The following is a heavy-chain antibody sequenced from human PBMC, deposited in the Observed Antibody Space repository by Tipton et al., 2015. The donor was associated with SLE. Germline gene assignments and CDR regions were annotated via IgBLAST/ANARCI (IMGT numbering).Heavy chain of an antibody. CDR1: VGSINSATYS. J-gene: IGHJ3*02. D-gene: IGHD1-26*01. CDR2: IDHSGST. Sequence: LRLSCAVSVGSINSATYSWNWIRQPPGEGLEWIGYIDHSGSTSYNPSLKSRVTISGVRSKNQFSLTVSSMTAADTAVYFCARGNPSVRGAFDIWGQGTMVTVSS. V-gene: IGHV4-30-2*01. CDR3: ARGNPSVRGAFDI.